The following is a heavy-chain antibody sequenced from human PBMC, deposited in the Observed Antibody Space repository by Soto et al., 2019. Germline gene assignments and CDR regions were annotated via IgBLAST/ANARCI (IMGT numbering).Heavy chain of an antibody. J-gene: IGHJ6*03. CDR3: ARVTVTTTLAPIDYYYVDV. CDR1: GFTFSSYW. CDR2: INSDGSST. V-gene: IGHV3-74*01. Sequence: EVQLVESGGGLVQPGGSLRLSCAASGFTFSSYWMHWVRQAPGKGLVWVSRINSDGSSTSYADSVKGRFTISRDNAKNTLYLQMNSLRAEDTAVYYCARVTVTTTLAPIDYYYVDVWGKGTTVTVSS. D-gene: IGHD4-4*01.